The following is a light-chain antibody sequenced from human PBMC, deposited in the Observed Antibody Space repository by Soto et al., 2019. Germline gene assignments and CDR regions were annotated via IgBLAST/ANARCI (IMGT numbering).Light chain of an antibody. J-gene: IGKJ4*01. CDR2: DAS. V-gene: IGKV3-11*01. Sequence: EIVLTQSPATLSLSPGVRATLSCRASQSVSSYLAWYQQKPGQAPRLLIYDASNRATGIPARFSGSGSGTDFTLTLSSLEPEDFAVYYCQQRSNWPAFGGGTKVEIK. CDR1: QSVSSY. CDR3: QQRSNWPA.